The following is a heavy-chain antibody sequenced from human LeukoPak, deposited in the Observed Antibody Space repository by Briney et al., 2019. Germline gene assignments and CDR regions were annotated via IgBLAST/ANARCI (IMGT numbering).Heavy chain of an antibody. CDR2: IRNRIHGRTS. D-gene: IGHD2-15*01. CDR1: GFTFGDYA. V-gene: IGHV3-49*04. CDR3: ARGCSVGSCYDY. J-gene: IGHJ4*02. Sequence: GGSLRLSCTSFGFTFGDYAISWVRQAPGKGLEWVGFIRNRIHGRTSVYAASVEGRFTISRDDSESVAYLQMNSLRAEDTAVYYCARGCSVGSCYDYWGQGTLVTVSS.